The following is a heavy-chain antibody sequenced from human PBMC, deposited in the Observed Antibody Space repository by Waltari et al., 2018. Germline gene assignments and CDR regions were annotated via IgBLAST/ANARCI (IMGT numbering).Heavy chain of an antibody. D-gene: IGHD4-17*01. V-gene: IGHV4-38-2*01. J-gene: IGHJ4*02. CDR1: GYSISSGYY. Sequence: QVQLQESGPGLVKPSETLSLTCAVSGYSISSGYYWGWIRQPPGKGLEWIGSIYHSGSTYYNPSLKSRVTISVDTSKNQFSLKLSSVTAADTAVYYCARSMRAVNNGYFDYWGQGTLVTVSS. CDR2: IYHSGST. CDR3: ARSMRAVNNGYFDY.